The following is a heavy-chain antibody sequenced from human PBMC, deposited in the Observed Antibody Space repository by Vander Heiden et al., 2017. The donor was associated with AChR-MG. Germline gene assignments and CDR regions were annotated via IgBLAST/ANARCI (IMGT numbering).Heavy chain of an antibody. CDR1: GGTFRSYA. J-gene: IGHJ6*03. V-gene: IGHV1-69*01. D-gene: IGHD3-16*02. Sequence: QVQLVQSGAAVKKPGPSVKVSCKASGGTFRSYATSRVRQAPGQGREWMGGIIPIFGTANYAQKFQGRVTITADESTSTAYMELSSLRSEDTAVYYCARTELNLGELSEGRDYYYMDVWGKGTTVTVSS. CDR3: ARTELNLGELSEGRDYYYMDV. CDR2: IIPIFGTA.